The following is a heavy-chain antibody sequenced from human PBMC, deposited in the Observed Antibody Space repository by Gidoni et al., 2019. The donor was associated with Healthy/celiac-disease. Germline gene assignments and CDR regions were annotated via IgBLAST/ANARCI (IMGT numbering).Heavy chain of an antibody. CDR3: ASLMTTGMLVY. V-gene: IGHV4-31*03. CDR1: ACSISSGGYY. J-gene: IGHJ4*02. D-gene: IGHD4-17*01. CDR2: IYYSGST. Sequence: QVQLQESGPGLVNPSQPLSLPCTVSACSISSGGYYWSWIRQHPGKGLEWIGYIYYSGSTYYNPSLKSRATISVDTSKNQFSLKLSSVTAADTAVYYCASLMTTGMLVYWGQGTLVTVSS.